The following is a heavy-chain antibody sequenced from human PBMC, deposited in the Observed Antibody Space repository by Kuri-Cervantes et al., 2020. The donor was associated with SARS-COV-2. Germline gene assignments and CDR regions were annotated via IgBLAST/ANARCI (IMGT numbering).Heavy chain of an antibody. J-gene: IGHJ4*02. V-gene: IGHV1-8*01. D-gene: IGHD6-13*01. CDR1: GYTFTSYD. CDR2: MNPNSGNT. CDR3: ARGSSIAAAVSDY. Sequence: VSVKVSCKASGYTFTSYDINWVRQATGQGLEWMGWMNPNSGNTGYAQKFQGRVTMTRNTSISTAYMELSSLRSEDTAVYYCARGSSIAAAVSDYWGQGTLVTVSS.